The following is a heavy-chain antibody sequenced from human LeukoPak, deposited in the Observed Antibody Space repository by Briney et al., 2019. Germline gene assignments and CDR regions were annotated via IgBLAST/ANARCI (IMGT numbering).Heavy chain of an antibody. D-gene: IGHD3-22*01. V-gene: IGHV3-30*02. Sequence: GGSLRLSCAASGFTFSSHGMSWVRQAPGKGLEWVAFIRYDGSNKYYADSVKGRFTISRDNSKNTLYLQMNSLRAEDTAVYYCAKSDRYDSSGYYDYYFDYWGQGTLVTVSS. J-gene: IGHJ4*02. CDR2: IRYDGSNK. CDR3: AKSDRYDSSGYYDYYFDY. CDR1: GFTFSSHG.